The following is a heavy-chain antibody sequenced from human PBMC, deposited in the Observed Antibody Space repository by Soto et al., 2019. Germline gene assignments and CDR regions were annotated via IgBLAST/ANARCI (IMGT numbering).Heavy chain of an antibody. V-gene: IGHV6-1*01. CDR2: TYYRSKWYN. Sequence: SQTLSLTCAISGDGVSSNSAAWNWIRQSPSRGLEWLGRTYYRSKWYNDYAVSVKSRITINPDTSKNQFSLQLNSVTPEDTAVYYCARTRSGMSDSYLPGYYYGMDVWGQGTTVTVSS. J-gene: IGHJ6*02. CDR1: GDGVSSNSAA. CDR3: ARTRSGMSDSYLPGYYYGMDV. D-gene: IGHD2-21*01.